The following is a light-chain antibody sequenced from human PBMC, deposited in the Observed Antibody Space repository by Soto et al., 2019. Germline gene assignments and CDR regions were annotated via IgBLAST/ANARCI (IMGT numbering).Light chain of an antibody. CDR1: QGISSY. J-gene: IGKJ1*01. CDR2: AAS. Sequence: AIRMTQSPSSLSASTGDRVTITCRASQGISSYLAWYQQKPGKAPKLLIYAASTLPSGVPSRFSGSGSGTDFTPTISRLQSEDFATYYRQHYYSYPCTFGQGTQVEIK. CDR3: QHYYSYPCT. V-gene: IGKV1-8*01.